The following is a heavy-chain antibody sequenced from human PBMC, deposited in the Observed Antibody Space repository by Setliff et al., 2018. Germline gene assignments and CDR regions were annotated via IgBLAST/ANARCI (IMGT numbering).Heavy chain of an antibody. CDR2: ISYSGGV. D-gene: IGHD3-9*01. V-gene: IGHV4-39*07. CDR1: GVTIGGNNYYY. Sequence: PSETLSLTCSLSGVTIGGNNYYYWAWIRQPPGKGLEWIGTISYSGGVFYNPSLKSRVAISADTSRIQFSLKLHSVKGRFTISRDNAKNSLSLQMNSLRTEDTAVYYCFGAGTCSYWGQGTLVTVSS. CDR3: AKNSLSLQMNSLRTEDTAVYYCFGAGTCSY. J-gene: IGHJ4*02.